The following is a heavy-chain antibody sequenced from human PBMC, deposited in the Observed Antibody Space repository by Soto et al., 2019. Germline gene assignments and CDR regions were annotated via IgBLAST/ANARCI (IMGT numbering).Heavy chain of an antibody. J-gene: IGHJ4*02. CDR1: GFTFSSYT. CDR3: AREDGVVGSSSAFDH. D-gene: IGHD1-26*01. V-gene: IGHV3-21*01. CDR2: INGRSNYV. Sequence: EVQVVESGGGLVKPGGSLRLSCVFSGFTFSSYTMNWVRQAPGKGLEWVSSINGRSNYVYYADSVKGRFTISRDNAKNSLYLQMNRLRAEDTAIYYCAREDGVVGSSSAFDHWGLGTLVTVSS.